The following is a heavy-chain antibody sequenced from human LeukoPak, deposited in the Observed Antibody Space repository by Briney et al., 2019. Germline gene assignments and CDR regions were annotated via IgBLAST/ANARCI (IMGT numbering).Heavy chain of an antibody. Sequence: QAGGSLRLSCAASGFTFDDYAMHWVRQAPGKGLEWVSGITWNRDNIGYGDSVKGRFTISRDNAKNSLFLQMNRLRAEDTAVYYCASQEWELPNRPPYYFDYWGQGTLVTVSS. J-gene: IGHJ4*02. CDR3: ASQEWELPNRPPYYFDY. CDR2: ITWNRDNI. D-gene: IGHD1-26*01. CDR1: GFTFDDYA. V-gene: IGHV3-9*01.